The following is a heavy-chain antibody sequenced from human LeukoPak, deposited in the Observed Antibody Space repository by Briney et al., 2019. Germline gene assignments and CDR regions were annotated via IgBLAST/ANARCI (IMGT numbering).Heavy chain of an antibody. CDR2: ITPVIDVS. J-gene: IGHJ5*02. D-gene: IGHD1-26*01. CDR1: GGSLNSHI. V-gene: IGHV1-69*02. CDR3: ARVNLRGSQYNWFDP. Sequence: GASVKVSCKASGGSLNSHIFTWVRQAPGHGLEWMGKITPVIDVSKYAQKFQGRLTITADKSTATVYMELSGLKSDDTAVYYCARVNLRGSQYNWFDPWGQGTLVTVSS.